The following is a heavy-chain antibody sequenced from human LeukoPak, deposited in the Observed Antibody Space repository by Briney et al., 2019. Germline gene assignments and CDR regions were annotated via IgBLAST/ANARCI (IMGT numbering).Heavy chain of an antibody. CDR2: IYPGDSDT. J-gene: IGHJ3*02. V-gene: IGHV5-51*01. CDR3: ARTLNSKGNAFDI. CDR1: GYSFTSYW. Sequence: GESLKISCKGSGYSFTSYWIGWVRQMPGKGLEWMVIIYPGDSDTRYSPSFQGQVTISADKSISTAYLQWSSLKASDTAMYYCARTLNSKGNAFDIWGQGTMVTVSS. D-gene: IGHD4-11*01.